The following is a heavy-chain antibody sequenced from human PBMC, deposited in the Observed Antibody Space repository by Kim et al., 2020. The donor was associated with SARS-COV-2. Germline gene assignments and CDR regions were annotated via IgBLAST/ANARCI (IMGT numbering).Heavy chain of an antibody. V-gene: IGHV4-34*01. CDR3: ARTLSDCSSTSCYTGWFDP. J-gene: IGHJ5*02. D-gene: IGHD2-2*02. Sequence: SETLSLTCAVYGGSFSGYYWSWIRQPPGKGLEWIGEINHSGSTNYNPSLKSRVTISVDTSKNQFSLKLSSVTASDTAVYYCARTLSDCSSTSCYTGWFDP. CDR1: GGSFSGYY. CDR2: INHSGST.